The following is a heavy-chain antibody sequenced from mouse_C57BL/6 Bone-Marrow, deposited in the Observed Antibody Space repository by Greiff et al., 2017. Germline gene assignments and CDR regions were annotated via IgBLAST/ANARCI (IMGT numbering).Heavy chain of an antibody. Sequence: VQLQQSGAELVKPGASVKMSCKASGYTFTSYWITWVKQRPGQGLEWIGDIYPGSGSTNYNEKFKSKATLTVDTSSSTAYMQLSSLTSEDSAVYYCASHYYGSSYDYFDYWGQGTTLTVSS. CDR1: GYTFTSYW. CDR3: ASHYYGSSYDYFDY. J-gene: IGHJ2*01. V-gene: IGHV1-55*01. CDR2: IYPGSGST. D-gene: IGHD1-1*01.